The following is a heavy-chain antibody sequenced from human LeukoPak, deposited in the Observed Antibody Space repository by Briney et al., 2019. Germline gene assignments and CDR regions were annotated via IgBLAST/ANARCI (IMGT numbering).Heavy chain of an antibody. V-gene: IGHV5-51*01. CDR1: GYNFTLYW. J-gene: IGHJ3*02. Sequence: GESLKISCMGSGYNFTLYWIAWVRQMPGEGLEWMGIIYPDDSDTRYSPSFQGPVSLSVHQTITTAYLQWSSLKASDTAMYYCATHRYDKYCSTNGCPGAFDIWGQGTMVTVSS. D-gene: IGHD2-2*01. CDR3: ATHRYDKYCSTNGCPGAFDI. CDR2: IYPDDSDT.